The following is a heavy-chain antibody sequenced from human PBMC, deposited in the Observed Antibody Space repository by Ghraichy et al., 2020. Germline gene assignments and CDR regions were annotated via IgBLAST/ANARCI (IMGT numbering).Heavy chain of an antibody. V-gene: IGHV4-4*07. CDR3: ARDSYYDSSGYYGVDY. Sequence: SETLSLTCTVSGGSISSYYWSWIRQPAGKGLEWIGRIYTSGSTNYNPSLKSRVTMSVDTSKNQFSLKLSSVTAADTAVYYCARDSYYDSSGYYGVDYWGQGTLVTVSS. D-gene: IGHD3-22*01. CDR1: GGSISSYY. CDR2: IYTSGST. J-gene: IGHJ4*02.